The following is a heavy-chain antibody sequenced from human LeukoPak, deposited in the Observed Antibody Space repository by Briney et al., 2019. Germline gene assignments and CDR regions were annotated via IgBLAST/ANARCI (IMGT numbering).Heavy chain of an antibody. CDR2: MYSSGIT. CDR3: ARSLSMAPDV. D-gene: IGHD2-21*01. Sequence: SETLSLTCTVSGGSISSSSYYWGWIRQPPGKGLEWIGSMYSSGITYYNPSLKSRVTISVQTSKNQFSLKLSSVTAADTAVYYCARSLSMAPDVWGKGTTVTVSS. V-gene: IGHV4-39*07. CDR1: GGSISSSSYY. J-gene: IGHJ6*04.